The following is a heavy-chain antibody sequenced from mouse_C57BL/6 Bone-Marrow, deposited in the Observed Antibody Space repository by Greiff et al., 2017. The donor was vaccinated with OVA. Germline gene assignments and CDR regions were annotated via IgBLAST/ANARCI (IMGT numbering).Heavy chain of an antibody. V-gene: IGHV5-17*01. CDR3: ATAQATREDY. Sequence: EVHLVESGGGLVKPGGSLKLSCAASGFTFSDYGMHWVRQAPEKGLEWVAYISSGSSTIYYADTVKGRFTISRDNAKNTLFLQMTSLRSEDTAMYYCATAQATREDYWGQGTSVTVSS. CDR1: GFTFSDYG. CDR2: ISSGSSTI. J-gene: IGHJ4*01. D-gene: IGHD3-2*02.